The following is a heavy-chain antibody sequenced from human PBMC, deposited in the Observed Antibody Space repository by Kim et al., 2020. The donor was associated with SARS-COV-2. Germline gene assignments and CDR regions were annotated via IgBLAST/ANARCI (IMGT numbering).Heavy chain of an antibody. Sequence: ASVKVSCKASGYTFTGYYMHWVRQAPGQGLEWMGWINPNSGGTNYAQKFQGRVTMTMDTSISTAYMELSRLRSDDTAVYYCARELITMVRGVRDSLGYWGQGTLVTVSS. D-gene: IGHD3-10*01. CDR3: ARELITMVRGVRDSLGY. CDR2: INPNSGGT. CDR1: GYTFTGYY. J-gene: IGHJ4*02. V-gene: IGHV1-2*02.